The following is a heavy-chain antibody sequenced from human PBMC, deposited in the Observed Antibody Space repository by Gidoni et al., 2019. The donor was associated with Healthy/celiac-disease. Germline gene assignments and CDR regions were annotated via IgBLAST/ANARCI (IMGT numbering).Heavy chain of an antibody. CDR2: ISSSSSYI. Sequence: EVQLVESGGGRVKPGGSLRLSCAASGFTFSSYSMNWVRQAPGKGLEWVSSISSSSSYIYYADSVKGRFTISRDNAKNSLYLQMNSLRAEDTAVYYCARDYNWMGGFDYWGQGTLVTVSS. D-gene: IGHD1-20*01. V-gene: IGHV3-21*01. CDR1: GFTFSSYS. CDR3: ARDYNWMGGFDY. J-gene: IGHJ4*02.